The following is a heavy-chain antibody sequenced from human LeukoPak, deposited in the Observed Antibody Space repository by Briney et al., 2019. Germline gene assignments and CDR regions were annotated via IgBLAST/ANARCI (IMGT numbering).Heavy chain of an antibody. V-gene: IGHV4-61*02. CDR3: ARLNRYCSSTSCVNFDY. Sequence: SETLFLTCTVSGGSISSGSYYWSWIRQPAGKGLEWIGRIYTSGSTNYNPSLKSRVTISVDTSKNQFSLKLSSVTAADTAVYYCARLNRYCSSTSCVNFDYWGQGTLVTVSS. CDR1: GGSISSGSYY. CDR2: IYTSGST. J-gene: IGHJ4*02. D-gene: IGHD2-2*01.